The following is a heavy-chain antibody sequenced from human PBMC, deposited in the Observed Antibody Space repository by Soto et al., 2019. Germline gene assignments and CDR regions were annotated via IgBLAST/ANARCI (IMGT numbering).Heavy chain of an antibody. V-gene: IGHV1-18*01. CDR1: GYTFTSYG. CDR2: ISAYNINT. Sequence: ASVKVSCKASGYTFTSYGISWVRQAPVHGLEWMGWISAYNINTNYAQKLQGRVTMTTDTSTSTAYMELRSLRSDDTAVYYCARDKSNYDFWSGYYTRATYFDYWGQGTLVTVSS. CDR3: ARDKSNYDFWSGYYTRATYFDY. D-gene: IGHD3-3*01. J-gene: IGHJ4*02.